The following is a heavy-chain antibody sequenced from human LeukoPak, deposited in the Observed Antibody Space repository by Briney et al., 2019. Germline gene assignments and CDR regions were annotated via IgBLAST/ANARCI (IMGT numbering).Heavy chain of an antibody. CDR2: INPNSGGT. CDR3: ARENFKGIAAAVPLGWFDP. CDR1: GYTFTGYY. Sequence: ASVKVSCKASGYTFTGYYMHWVRQAPGQGLEWMGWINPNSGGTNYAQKFQGRVTMTRDTSISTAYMELSRLRSDDTAVYYCARENFKGIAAAVPLGWFDPWGQGTLVTVSS. D-gene: IGHD6-13*01. J-gene: IGHJ5*02. V-gene: IGHV1-2*02.